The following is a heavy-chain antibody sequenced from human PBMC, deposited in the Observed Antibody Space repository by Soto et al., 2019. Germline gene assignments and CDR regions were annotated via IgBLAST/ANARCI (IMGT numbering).Heavy chain of an antibody. Sequence: QVQLVESGGGVVQPGRSLRLSCAASGFTFSSYAMHWVCQAPGKGLEWVAVISYDGSNKYYADSVKGRFTISRDNSKNTLYLQMNSLRAEDTAVYYCARDRGYSGYDYAPTRDWGQGTLVTVSS. V-gene: IGHV3-30-3*01. CDR1: GFTFSSYA. CDR2: ISYDGSNK. CDR3: ARDRGYSGYDYAPTRD. D-gene: IGHD5-12*01. J-gene: IGHJ4*02.